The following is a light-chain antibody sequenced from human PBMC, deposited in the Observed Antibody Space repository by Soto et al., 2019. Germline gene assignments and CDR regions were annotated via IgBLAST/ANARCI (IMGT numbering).Light chain of an antibody. CDR3: PQCKSYS. CDR1: ESIRTW. CDR2: VAA. V-gene: IGKV1-5*01. J-gene: IGKJ1*01. Sequence: DKQTAQSPSSLTTSVGDRVTITRRASESIRTWLAWYQHSPGKGPKFLSYVAATLESGVPSRFSGSGSGTEFSLTIRSLQPDDFATYYCPQCKSYSFGQGTKL.